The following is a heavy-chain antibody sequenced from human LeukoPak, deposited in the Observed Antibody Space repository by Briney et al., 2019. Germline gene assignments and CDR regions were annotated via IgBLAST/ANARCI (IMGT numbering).Heavy chain of an antibody. J-gene: IGHJ6*02. D-gene: IGHD6-13*01. Sequence: PSETPSLTCTVSGGSISSYYWSWIRQPPGKGLEWIGYIYYSGSTNYNPSLKSRVTISVDTSKNQFSLKLSSVTAADTVVYYCARDSPKIPLAAAAAQYYYGMDVWGQGTTVTVSS. V-gene: IGHV4-59*01. CDR2: IYYSGST. CDR3: ARDSPKIPLAAAAAQYYYGMDV. CDR1: GGSISSYY.